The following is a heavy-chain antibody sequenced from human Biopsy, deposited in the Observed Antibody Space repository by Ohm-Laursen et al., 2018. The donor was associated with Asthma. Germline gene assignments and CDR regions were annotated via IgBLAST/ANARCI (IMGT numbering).Heavy chain of an antibody. V-gene: IGHV1-58*01. CDR2: IVFASGAT. Sequence: VASVKVSCNASGVALSGYTFEWVRQARGLGLEWIAWIVFASGATNYAQNFQDRLTVTRDMSAGSVSMELRGLSSTDTAVYYCAAGRTSLQGESLIWGQGTLVSVPS. CDR3: AAGRTSLQGESLI. J-gene: IGHJ4*01. CDR1: GVALSGYT. D-gene: IGHD2/OR15-2a*01.